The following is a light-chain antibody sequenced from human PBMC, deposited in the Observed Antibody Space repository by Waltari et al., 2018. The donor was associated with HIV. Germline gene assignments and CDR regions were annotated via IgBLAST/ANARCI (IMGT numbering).Light chain of an antibody. Sequence: QSVLTQPPSASGPPGQRVTIPCSGSSSNIGSNTVNWYQQLPGTAPKLLLYSNNHRPSGVPDRFSGSKSGTSASLAISGLQSEDEADYYCAAWDGSLNGRVFGGGTKLTVL. J-gene: IGLJ3*02. V-gene: IGLV1-44*01. CDR3: AAWDGSLNGRV. CDR1: SSNIGSNT. CDR2: SNN.